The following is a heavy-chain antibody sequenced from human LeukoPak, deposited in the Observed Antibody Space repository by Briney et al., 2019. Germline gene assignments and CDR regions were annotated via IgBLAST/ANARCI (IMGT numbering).Heavy chain of an antibody. CDR3: AREPDRTADYFDY. Sequence: ASVKVSCKASGGTFSSYAISWVRQAPGQGLEWMGGIIPIFGTANYAQKFQGRVTITADESTGTAYMELSSLRSEDTAVYYCAREPDRTADYFDYWGQGTLVTVSS. CDR2: IIPIFGTA. D-gene: IGHD1-14*01. V-gene: IGHV1-69*13. J-gene: IGHJ4*02. CDR1: GGTFSSYA.